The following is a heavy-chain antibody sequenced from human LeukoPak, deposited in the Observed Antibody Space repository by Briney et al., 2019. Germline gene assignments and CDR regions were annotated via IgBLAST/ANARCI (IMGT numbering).Heavy chain of an antibody. Sequence: GGSLRLSSAASGFTFSTYGMHWVRQAPGKGLEWVAVIWYDGSSIHYADSVKGRFTISRDNSKNTLYLQMNSLRAEDTAVYYCARGGGNWGHYHYYYGMDVWGQGTTVTVSS. J-gene: IGHJ6*02. V-gene: IGHV3-33*01. D-gene: IGHD7-27*01. CDR3: ARGGGNWGHYHYYYGMDV. CDR1: GFTFSTYG. CDR2: IWYDGSSI.